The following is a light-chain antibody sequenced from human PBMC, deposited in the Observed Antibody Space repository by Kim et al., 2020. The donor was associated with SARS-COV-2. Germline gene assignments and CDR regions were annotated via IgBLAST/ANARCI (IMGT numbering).Light chain of an antibody. CDR2: NVN. CDR1: SSDVGCNNY. J-gene: IGLJ2*01. V-gene: IGLV2-14*03. CDR3: CSFASRRSLV. Sequence: GQSITISSTGSSSDVGCNNYVSWYQQPPSKATQLMFYNVNERPSGVSNRFSGSKSGNTASLTISGLQAEDEAEYFCCSFASRRSLVFGGGTKLTVL.